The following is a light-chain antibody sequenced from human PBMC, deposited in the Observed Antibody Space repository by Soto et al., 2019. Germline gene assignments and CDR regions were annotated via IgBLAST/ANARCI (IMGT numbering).Light chain of an antibody. CDR3: CSYAGTYYV. Sequence: QSVLSQPPSAAGSPGQSVTISCTGTSSDIGGYKYVSWYQQQPGKATKIIIYEINKRSSGVPDRLWGSKSGNTASLTISGIQAEDEAEYYFCSYAGTYYVFGTGTKLTVL. V-gene: IGLV2-8*01. CDR2: EIN. J-gene: IGLJ1*01. CDR1: SSDIGGYKY.